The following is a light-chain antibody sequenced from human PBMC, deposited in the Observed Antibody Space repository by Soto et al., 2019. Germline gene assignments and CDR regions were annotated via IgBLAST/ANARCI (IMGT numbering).Light chain of an antibody. Sequence: QSVLTQPRSVSGSPGQSVTISCTGTSSVVGGYNYVSWYQQHPGKAPKLMIYDVSERPSGVPDRFSASKSANTASLTISRLQAEDEADYYCCSYAGSYTYVFGNGTKVTVL. V-gene: IGLV2-11*01. J-gene: IGLJ1*01. CDR1: SSVVGGYNY. CDR3: CSYAGSYTYV. CDR2: DVS.